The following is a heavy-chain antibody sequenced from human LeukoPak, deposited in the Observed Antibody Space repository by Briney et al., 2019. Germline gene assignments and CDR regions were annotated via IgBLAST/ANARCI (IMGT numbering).Heavy chain of an antibody. CDR2: INSDGSST. V-gene: IGHV3-74*01. D-gene: IGHD4-17*01. CDR1: GFTFRSYW. CDR3: ARLYGGYGDYYFDY. J-gene: IGHJ4*02. Sequence: HPGGSLRLSCAASGFTFRSYWMHWVRQAPGKGLVWVSRINSDGSSTSYADTVKGRFTISRDNAKNTLYLQMNSLRAEDTAVYYCARLYGGYGDYYFDYWGQGTLVTVSS.